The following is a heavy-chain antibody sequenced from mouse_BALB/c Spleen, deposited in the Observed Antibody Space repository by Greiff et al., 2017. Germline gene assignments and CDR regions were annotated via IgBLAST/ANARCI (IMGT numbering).Heavy chain of an antibody. J-gene: IGHJ4*01. V-gene: IGHV5-17*02. Sequence: EVQLQESGGGLVQPGGSRKLSCAASGFTFSSFGMHWVRQAPEKGLEWVAYISSGSSTIYYADTVKGRFTISRDNPKNTLFLQMTSLRSEDTAMYYCAKGAGTRAMDYWGQGTSVTVSS. CDR1: GFTFSSFG. CDR3: AKGAGTRAMDY. CDR2: ISSGSSTI. D-gene: IGHD4-1*01.